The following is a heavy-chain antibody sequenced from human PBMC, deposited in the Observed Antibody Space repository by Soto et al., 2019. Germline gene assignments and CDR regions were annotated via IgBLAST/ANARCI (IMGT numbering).Heavy chain of an antibody. CDR2: IYYSGST. CDR1: GGSISSSSYY. Sequence: SETLSLTCTVSGGSISSSSYYWGWIRQPPGKGLEWIGSIYYSGSTNYNPSLKSRVTISVDTSKNQFSLKLSSVTAADTAVYYCARDHLYYDYIWGSYRYPKAPVYMDVWGKGTTVTVSS. J-gene: IGHJ6*03. D-gene: IGHD3-16*02. V-gene: IGHV4-39*07. CDR3: ARDHLYYDYIWGSYRYPKAPVYMDV.